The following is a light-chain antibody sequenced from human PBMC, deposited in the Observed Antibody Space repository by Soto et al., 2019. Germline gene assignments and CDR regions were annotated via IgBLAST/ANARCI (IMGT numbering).Light chain of an antibody. Sequence: DIQMTQSPSSLSASVGDRVTITCRASPSISSYLNWYQQKPWKAPKLLIYAASSLQSGVPSRFSGSGSGTDFTLTISSLQPEDFATYYCQQSYSTPPYTFGQGTKVDIK. CDR1: PSISSY. CDR3: QQSYSTPPYT. V-gene: IGKV1-39*01. J-gene: IGKJ2*01. CDR2: AAS.